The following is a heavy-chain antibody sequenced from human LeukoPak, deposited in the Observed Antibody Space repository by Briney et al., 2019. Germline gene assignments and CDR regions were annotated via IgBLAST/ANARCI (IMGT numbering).Heavy chain of an antibody. Sequence: PSETLSLTCAVYGVSFSAYYWSWIRQPPGKGLEWVGEINHSGSTNYNPSLMSRVTISVDTSQNQFSLKLSSVPAADTAVYYFARGAENCNFPTLDYWGQGTLVTVSS. CDR1: GVSFSAYY. J-gene: IGHJ4*02. V-gene: IGHV4-34*01. CDR3: ARGAENCNFPTLDY. CDR2: INHSGST. D-gene: IGHD1-7*01.